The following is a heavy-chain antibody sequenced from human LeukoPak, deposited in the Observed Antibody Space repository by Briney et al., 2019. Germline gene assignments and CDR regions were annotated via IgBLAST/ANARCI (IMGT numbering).Heavy chain of an antibody. V-gene: IGHV4-39*01. CDR3: ARATSIAARPYYFDY. J-gene: IGHJ4*02. CDR1: GGSISSSSYY. Sequence: PSETLSLTCTVSGGSISSSSYYWGWIRQPPGKGLEWIGSIYYSGSTYYNPSLKSRVTISVDTSKNQFSLKLSSVTAADTAVYYCARATSIAARPYYFDYWGQGTLVTVSS. D-gene: IGHD6-6*01. CDR2: IYYSGST.